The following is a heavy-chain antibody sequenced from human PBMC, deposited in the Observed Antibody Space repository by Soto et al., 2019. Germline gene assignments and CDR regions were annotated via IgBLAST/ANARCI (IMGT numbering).Heavy chain of an antibody. V-gene: IGHV1-69*01. CDR1: GGTFSSYA. CDR2: IIPIFGTA. Sequence: QVPLVQSGAEVKKPGSSVKVSCKASGGTFSSYAISWVRQAPGQGLEWMGGIIPIFGTANYAQKFQGRVTITADESTSTAYMELSSLRSEDTAVYYCARDWPRQATFLVGSGSYYNRSYYYYGMDVWGQGTTVTVSS. D-gene: IGHD3-10*01. J-gene: IGHJ6*02. CDR3: ARDWPRQATFLVGSGSYYNRSYYYYGMDV.